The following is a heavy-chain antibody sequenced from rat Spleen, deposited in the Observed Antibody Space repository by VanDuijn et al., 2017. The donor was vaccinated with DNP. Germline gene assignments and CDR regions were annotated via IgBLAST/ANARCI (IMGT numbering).Heavy chain of an antibody. J-gene: IGHJ2*01. V-gene: IGHV5-25*01. CDR1: GFTFSNYY. Sequence: EVQLVESDGGLVQPGRSLKLSCAASGFTFSNYYMAWVRQAPTKGLEWVASISTGGGNTYYRDSVKGRFTISRDNAKSTLYLQMDSLRSEDTATYYCARRAHTMGITGVFDYWGQGVMVTVSS. CDR3: ARRAHTMGITGVFDY. D-gene: IGHD1-9*01. CDR2: ISTGGGNT.